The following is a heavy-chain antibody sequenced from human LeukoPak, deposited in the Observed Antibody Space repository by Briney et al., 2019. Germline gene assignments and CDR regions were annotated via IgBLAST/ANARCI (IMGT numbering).Heavy chain of an antibody. V-gene: IGHV3-30-3*01. CDR3: ARDGPRWAAAGLGPKTPTKNYYFDY. CDR1: GFTFSSYA. CDR2: ISYDGSNK. Sequence: GRSLRLSCAASGFTFSSYAMHWVRQAPGKGLEWVAVISYDGSNKYYADSVKGRFTISRDNSKNTLYLQMNSLRAEDTAVYYCARDGPRWAAAGLGPKTPTKNYYFDYWGQGTLVTVSS. J-gene: IGHJ4*02. D-gene: IGHD6-13*01.